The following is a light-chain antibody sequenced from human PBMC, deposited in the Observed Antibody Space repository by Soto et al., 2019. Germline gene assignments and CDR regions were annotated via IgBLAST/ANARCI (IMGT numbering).Light chain of an antibody. CDR1: QGINRW. CDR3: QQSSPYSAFT. J-gene: IGKJ2*01. CDR2: DAS. V-gene: IGKV1-5*01. Sequence: DIQLTQSPSTLSASVGDRVTFTCRASQGINRWLAWYQQKPGKDPKVLIYDASSLESGVPSRFSGSVSGTAFTLTISSLQPDDFATYYCQQSSPYSAFTFGQGTKLEVK.